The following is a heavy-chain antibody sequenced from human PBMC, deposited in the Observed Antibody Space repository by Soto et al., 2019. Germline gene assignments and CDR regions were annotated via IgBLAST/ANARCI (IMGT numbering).Heavy chain of an antibody. CDR1: GFTFSSYA. CDR2: ISGSGGST. Sequence: EVQLLESGGGLVQPGGSLRLSCAASGFTFSSYAMRWVLQAPGKGLAWVSSISGSGGSTYYADSAKGRFTLSRDNSKNSLYLQMNSLIAEDTAVYYCASRGSGSYYDYWGQGTLVTVSS. V-gene: IGHV3-23*01. CDR3: ASRGSGSYYDY. D-gene: IGHD1-26*01. J-gene: IGHJ4*02.